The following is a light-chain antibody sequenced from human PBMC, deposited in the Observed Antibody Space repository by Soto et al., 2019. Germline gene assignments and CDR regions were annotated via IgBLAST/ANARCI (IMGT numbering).Light chain of an antibody. CDR3: QSYDSSNHRV. J-gene: IGLJ2*01. CDR2: EDN. Sequence: NLMLTQPHSVSESPGKTVTISCTGSSGSIASNYVQWYQQRPGSAPTTVIYEDNQRPSGVPDRFSGSIDSSSNSASLTISGLKTEDEADYYCQSYDSSNHRVFGGGTKLTVL. V-gene: IGLV6-57*02. CDR1: SGSIASNY.